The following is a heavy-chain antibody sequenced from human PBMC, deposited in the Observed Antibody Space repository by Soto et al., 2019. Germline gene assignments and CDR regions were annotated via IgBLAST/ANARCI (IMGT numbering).Heavy chain of an antibody. CDR2: IIPIFGTA. V-gene: IGHV1-69*13. D-gene: IGHD3-3*01. Sequence: SVKVSCKASGGTFSSYAISWVRQAPGQGLEWMGGIIPIFGTANYAQKFQGRVTITADESTSTAYMELSSLRSEDTAVYYCARSFWSGYYTIGYYYYGMDVWGQGTTVTVSS. CDR1: GGTFSSYA. J-gene: IGHJ6*02. CDR3: ARSFWSGYYTIGYYYYGMDV.